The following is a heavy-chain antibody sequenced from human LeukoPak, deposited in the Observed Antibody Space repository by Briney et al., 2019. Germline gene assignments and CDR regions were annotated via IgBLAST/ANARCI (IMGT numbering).Heavy chain of an antibody. CDR3: ARDRLDYGSGSYYTGWFDP. Sequence: PGGSLRLSCAASEFTFSSYSMNWVRQAPGKGLEWVPYISSSSSTIYYADSVKGRYTISRDNAKNSLYLQMNSLRDEDTAVYYCARDRLDYGSGSYYTGWFDPWGQGTLVTVSS. CDR1: EFTFSSYS. J-gene: IGHJ5*02. CDR2: ISSSSSTI. V-gene: IGHV3-48*02. D-gene: IGHD3-10*01.